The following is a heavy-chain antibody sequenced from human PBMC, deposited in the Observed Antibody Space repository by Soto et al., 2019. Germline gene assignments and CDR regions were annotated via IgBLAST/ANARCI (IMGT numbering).Heavy chain of an antibody. V-gene: IGHV4-61*01. CDR2: IYYSGST. D-gene: IGHD3-9*01. J-gene: IGHJ5*02. CDR1: GGSVSSGSYY. Sequence: SETLSLTCTVSGGSVSSGSYYWSWIRQPPGKGLEWIGYIYYSGSTNYNPSLKSRVTISVDTSKNQFSLKLSSVTAADTAVYYRARERHYDILTGYYLNWFDPWGQGTLVTVSS. CDR3: ARERHYDILTGYYLNWFDP.